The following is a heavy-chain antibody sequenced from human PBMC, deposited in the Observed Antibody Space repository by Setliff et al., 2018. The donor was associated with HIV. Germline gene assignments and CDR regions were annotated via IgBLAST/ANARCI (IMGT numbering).Heavy chain of an antibody. CDR2: IYYSGNT. J-gene: IGHJ4*02. V-gene: IGHV4-59*11. Sequence: PSETLSLTCTVSNDSINYQYWAWIRQPPGKGLEWIGSIYYSGNTNYNPSLKSRVTISIGTSKSQFSLKLTSVSAADTAMYYCARGRRRSSTPYYFDYWGQGTLVTVSS. CDR1: NDSINYQY. CDR3: ARGRRRSSTPYYFDY.